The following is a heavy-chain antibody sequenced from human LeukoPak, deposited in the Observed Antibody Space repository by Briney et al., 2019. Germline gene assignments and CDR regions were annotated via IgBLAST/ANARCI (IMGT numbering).Heavy chain of an antibody. J-gene: IGHJ6*03. D-gene: IGHD6-6*01. V-gene: IGHV3-11*01. CDR3: ARESGSEYSSSSGYYMDV. Sequence: GGSLRLSCAASGFTFSDYYMSWIRQAPGKGLEWVSYISSSGSTIYYADSVKGRFTISRDNAKNSLYLQINSLRAEDTAVYYCARESGSEYSSSSGYYMDVWGKGTTVTVSS. CDR2: ISSSGSTI. CDR1: GFTFSDYY.